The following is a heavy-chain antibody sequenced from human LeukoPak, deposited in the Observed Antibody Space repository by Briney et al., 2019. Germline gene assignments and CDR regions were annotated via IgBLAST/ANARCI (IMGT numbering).Heavy chain of an antibody. J-gene: IGHJ5*02. V-gene: IGHV5-51*01. CDR3: ARQEYCSGGSCYTWFDP. CDR2: IYPADSDI. Sequence: GESLKISCKGSGYSINNYWIGWVRQMPGKGLEWMGIIYPADSDIRYSPSFQAQVTISADKSISTAYLQWSSLKASDTAIYYCARQEYCSGGSCYTWFDPWGQGTLVIVSS. D-gene: IGHD2-15*01. CDR1: GYSINNYW.